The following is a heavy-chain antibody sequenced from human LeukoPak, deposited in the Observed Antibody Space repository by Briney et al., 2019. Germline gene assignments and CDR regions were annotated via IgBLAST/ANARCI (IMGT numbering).Heavy chain of an antibody. CDR2: INPNSGGT. CDR3: ARDGEADCYGIDG. CDR1: GYTFTGYY. D-gene: IGHD3-10*01. V-gene: IGHV1-2*02. Sequence: ASVKVSCKASGYTFTGYYMHWVRQAPGQGLEWMGWINPNSGGTNYAQKFQGRVTMTRDTSISTAYMELSRLRSDDKAVYCCARDGEADCYGIDGWGQGTTVTVSS. J-gene: IGHJ6*02.